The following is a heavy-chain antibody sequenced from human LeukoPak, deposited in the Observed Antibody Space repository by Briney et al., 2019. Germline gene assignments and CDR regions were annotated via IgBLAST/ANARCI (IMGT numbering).Heavy chain of an antibody. CDR3: ARDGQYNWNDAGFDY. CDR1: GGSFSSYY. V-gene: IGHV4-4*07. CDR2: IYTSGST. D-gene: IGHD1-1*01. J-gene: IGHJ4*02. Sequence: SETLSLTCAVYGGSFSSYYWSWIRQPAGKGLEWIGRIYTSGSTNYNPSLKSRVTMSVDTSKNQFSLKLSSVTAADTAVYYCARDGQYNWNDAGFDYWGQGTLVTVSS.